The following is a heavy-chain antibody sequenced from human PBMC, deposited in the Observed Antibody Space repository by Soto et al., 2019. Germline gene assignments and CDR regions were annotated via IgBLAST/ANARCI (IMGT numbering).Heavy chain of an antibody. V-gene: IGHV1-69*01. CDR3: ARSQGGSSSLDIYWSYYYGMDR. Sequence: QVQLVQSGAEVKKPGSSVKVSCKAPGGTFSTYAISWVRQAPGQGLEWMGGVIPIFGTPKYAQKFQGRVTITAAASTSTGYMEWSSLRSEDTAVYYCARSQGGSSSLDIYWSYYYGMDRWGQGTTVNVSP. CDR2: VIPIFGTP. CDR1: GGTFSTYA. D-gene: IGHD2-15*01. J-gene: IGHJ6*01.